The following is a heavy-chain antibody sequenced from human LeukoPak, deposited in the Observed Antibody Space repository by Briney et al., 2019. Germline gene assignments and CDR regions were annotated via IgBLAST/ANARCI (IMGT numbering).Heavy chain of an antibody. CDR1: GFSFSNSA. V-gene: IGHV1-58*01. J-gene: IGHJ3*02. CDR3: AAERYGGISDCCNFEI. Sequence: SVKVSCKSSGFSFSNSAVQWVRQARGQRLEWIGWIIVGSGTTNYAQSLQGRLTITRDMSTNTAYMELSSLSSEDTAVYYCAAERYGGISDCCNFEIWGQGTMVTVSS. CDR2: IIVGSGTT. D-gene: IGHD4-23*01.